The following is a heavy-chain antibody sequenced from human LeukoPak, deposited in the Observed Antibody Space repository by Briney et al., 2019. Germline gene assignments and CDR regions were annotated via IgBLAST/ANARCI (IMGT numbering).Heavy chain of an antibody. D-gene: IGHD6-13*01. CDR2: FDPEDGET. CDR3: ATLIAAAGRIQLSGWYFDL. J-gene: IGHJ2*01. CDR1: GGTFSSYA. Sequence: ASVKVSCKASGGTFSSYAISWVRQAPGQGLEWMGGFDPEDGETIYAQKFQGRVTMTEDTSTDTAYMELSSLRSEDTAVYYCATLIAAAGRIQLSGWYFDLWGRGTLVTVSS. V-gene: IGHV1-24*01.